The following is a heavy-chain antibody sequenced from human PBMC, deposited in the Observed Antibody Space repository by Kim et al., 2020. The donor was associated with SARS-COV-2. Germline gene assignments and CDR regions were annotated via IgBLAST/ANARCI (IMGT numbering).Heavy chain of an antibody. J-gene: IGHJ5*02. V-gene: IGHV1-69*13. CDR2: IIPICGTA. D-gene: IGHD3-10*01. CDR3: ARDDPPTYYYGWFDP. CDR1: GGTFSSYA. Sequence: SVKVSCKASGGTFSSYAISWVRQAPGQGLEWMGGIIPICGTANYAQKFQGRVTITADESTSTAYMELSSLRSEDTAVYYCARDDPPTYYYGWFDPWGQGTLVTVSS.